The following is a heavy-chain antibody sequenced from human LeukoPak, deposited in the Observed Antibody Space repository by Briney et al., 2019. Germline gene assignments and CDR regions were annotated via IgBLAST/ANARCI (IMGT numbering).Heavy chain of an antibody. CDR1: GFTFSGSP. V-gene: IGHV3-73*01. J-gene: IGHJ3*02. Sequence: GGSLKLSCAASGFTFSGSPMHWVRQASGKGLEWVGRIRSKANSYATAYAASVEGRFTISRDDSKNTAYLQMNSLKTEDTAVYYCTRLQSPGAFDIWGQGTMVTVSS. CDR3: TRLQSPGAFDI. CDR2: IRSKANSYAT.